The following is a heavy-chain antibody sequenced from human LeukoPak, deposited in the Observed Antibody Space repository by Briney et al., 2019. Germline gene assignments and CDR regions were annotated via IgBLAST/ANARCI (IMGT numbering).Heavy chain of an antibody. D-gene: IGHD3-16*02. CDR1: GGSFNAYY. CDR3: ARGLRFIQGPGYYYMDV. Sequence: SETLSLTCAVYGGSFNAYYWTWIRQTPGKGLEWIGEINHSGNTNYNPSLESRVTISADTSKNQFSLNLGSVTAADTAIYYCARGLRFIQGPGYYYMDVWGQGTMVTVSS. J-gene: IGHJ6*03. V-gene: IGHV4-34*01. CDR2: INHSGNT.